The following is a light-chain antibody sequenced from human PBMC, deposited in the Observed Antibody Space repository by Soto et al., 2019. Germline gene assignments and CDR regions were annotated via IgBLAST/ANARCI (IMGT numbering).Light chain of an antibody. CDR3: QHYNSYSEA. CDR1: QSVSSY. Sequence: EIVLTQSPATLSLSPGERATLSCRASQSVSSYLAWYQQKPGQAPRLLIYDASNRATGIPARFSGSGSGTDFTLTISSLEPDDFAPYYCQHYNSYSEAFGQGTKVELK. V-gene: IGKV3-11*01. J-gene: IGKJ1*01. CDR2: DAS.